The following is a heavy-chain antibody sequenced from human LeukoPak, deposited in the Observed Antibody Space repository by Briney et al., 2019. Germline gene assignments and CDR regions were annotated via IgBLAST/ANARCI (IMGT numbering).Heavy chain of an antibody. D-gene: IGHD6-13*01. CDR1: GYTFTGYY. J-gene: IGHJ6*03. Sequence: EASVKVSCKASGYTFTGYYMHWVRQAPGQGLEWMGWINPNSGGTNYAQKFQGRVTMTRDTSISTAYMELSRLRSDDTAVYYCARLISSSLGDYYYYYMDVWGKGTTVTVSS. V-gene: IGHV1-2*02. CDR3: ARLISSSLGDYYYYYMDV. CDR2: INPNSGGT.